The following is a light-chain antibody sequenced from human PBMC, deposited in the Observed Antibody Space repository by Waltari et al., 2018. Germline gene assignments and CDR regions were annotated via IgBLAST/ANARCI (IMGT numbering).Light chain of an antibody. CDR1: SSDVGGYNY. V-gene: IGLV2-11*01. CDR3: CSYAGSSLYV. Sequence: QSALTQPRSVSGSPGQSVTISCTGTSSDVGGYNYVSWYQQHPGKAPKLMIYDVSKRPSGFPDRFSGSKSGNTASLTISGLQAEDEADYYCCSYAGSSLYVFGTGTKVTVL. CDR2: DVS. J-gene: IGLJ1*01.